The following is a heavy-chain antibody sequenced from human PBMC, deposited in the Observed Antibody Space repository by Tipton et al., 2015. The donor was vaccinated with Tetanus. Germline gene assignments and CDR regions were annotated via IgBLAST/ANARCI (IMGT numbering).Heavy chain of an antibody. CDR2: INYSGST. CDR3: ARDVGGHYYFDF. Sequence: TLSLTCTVSGASISSGGYFWSWIRQHPGKGLEWIGYINYSGSTYFNPSLKSRVTISADMSENQFFLRLTSVTAADTAVYYWARDVGGHYYFDFWGQGSLGTVSS. CDR1: GASISSGGYF. J-gene: IGHJ4*02. D-gene: IGHD1-26*01. V-gene: IGHV4-31*03.